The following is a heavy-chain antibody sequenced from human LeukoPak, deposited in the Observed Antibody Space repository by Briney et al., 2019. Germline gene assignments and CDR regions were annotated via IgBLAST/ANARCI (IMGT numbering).Heavy chain of an antibody. V-gene: IGHV4-4*02. D-gene: IGHD6-19*01. Sequence: SGTLSLTCAVSGASIRSSNWWSWVRQPPGKGLEWIGEIFHSGSSNYNPSLKSRVAMSADKSKNQFSLNLSSVTAADTAVYYCARDYSSGWYDEGGYYYYYGMDVWGQGTTVTVSS. CDR1: GASIRSSNW. J-gene: IGHJ6*02. CDR3: ARDYSSGWYDEGGYYYYYGMDV. CDR2: IFHSGSS.